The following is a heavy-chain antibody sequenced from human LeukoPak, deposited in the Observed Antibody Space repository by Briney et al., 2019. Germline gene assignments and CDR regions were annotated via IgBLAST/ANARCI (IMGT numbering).Heavy chain of an antibody. Sequence: SETLSLTCTVSGGSVSSGGYYWSWIRQPPGKGLEWIGYIYFSGSTTYNPSLNSRVTISVDTSKNKFSLKLSSVTAADTAVYYCARVPISTTARGYFDYWGQGTLVTVSS. J-gene: IGHJ4*02. D-gene: IGHD4-17*01. CDR3: ARVPISTTARGYFDY. CDR1: GGSVSSGGYY. V-gene: IGHV4-61*08. CDR2: IYFSGST.